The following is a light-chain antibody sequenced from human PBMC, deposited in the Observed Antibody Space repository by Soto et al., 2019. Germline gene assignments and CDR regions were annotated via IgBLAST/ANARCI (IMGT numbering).Light chain of an antibody. CDR1: QSVSSSY. J-gene: IGKJ2*01. CDR2: GAS. Sequence: EIVLTQSPGTLSLSPGERATLSCRASQSVSSSYLAWYQQKPGQAPRLLIYGASSRATGIPDRFSGSGSGTDFTLTISRLEPEDFAVYYCQQYGRSPYTFGQGTKLAI. V-gene: IGKV3-20*01. CDR3: QQYGRSPYT.